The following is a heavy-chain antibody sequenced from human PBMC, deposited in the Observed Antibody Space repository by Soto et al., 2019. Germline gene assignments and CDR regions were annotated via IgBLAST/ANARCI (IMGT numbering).Heavy chain of an antibody. CDR2: INPSGGST. V-gene: IGHV1-46*01. CDR1: GYTFTSYY. D-gene: IGHD3-10*01. J-gene: IGHJ6*02. CDR3: ARRRITMVRGVERAIYHYYGMDV. Sequence: ASVKVSCKASGYTFTSYYMHWVRQAPGQGLEWMGIINPSGGSTSYAQKFQGRVTMTRDTSTSTVYMELSSLRSEDTAVYYCARRRITMVRGVERAIYHYYGMDVWGQGTMVTVSS.